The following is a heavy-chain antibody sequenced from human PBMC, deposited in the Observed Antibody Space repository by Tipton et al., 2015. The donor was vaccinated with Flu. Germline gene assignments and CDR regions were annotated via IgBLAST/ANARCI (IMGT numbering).Heavy chain of an antibody. CDR1: SGSIRSTNYF. J-gene: IGHJ4*02. CDR2: IYPSGTT. V-gene: IGHV4-39*07. CDR3: ARDASLVPGALVY. Sequence: TLSLTCTVSSGSIRSTNYFCAWIRQPPGKGLELIGSIYPSGTTYYNPSLKSRVTISVDTSKSQFSLNLRSVTAADTAVYYCARDASLVPGALVYWGQGTLVTVTS. D-gene: IGHD2-2*01.